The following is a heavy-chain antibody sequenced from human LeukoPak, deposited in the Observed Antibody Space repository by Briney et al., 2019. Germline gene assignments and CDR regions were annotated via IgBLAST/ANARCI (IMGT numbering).Heavy chain of an antibody. V-gene: IGHV1-69*05. J-gene: IGHJ4*02. Sequence: GASVKVSCKASGGTFSSYAISWVRQAPGQVLEWMGRIIPIFGTANYAQRFQGRVTITTDESTSTAYMELSSLRSEDTAVYYCARDPSSGWYLEYYFDYWGQGTLVTVSS. CDR2: IIPIFGTA. D-gene: IGHD6-19*01. CDR3: ARDPSSGWYLEYYFDY. CDR1: GGTFSSYA.